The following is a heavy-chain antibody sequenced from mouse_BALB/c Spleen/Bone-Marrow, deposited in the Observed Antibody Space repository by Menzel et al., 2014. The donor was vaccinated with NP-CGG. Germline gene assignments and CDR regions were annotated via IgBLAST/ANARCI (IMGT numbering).Heavy chain of an antibody. V-gene: IGHV7-3*02. J-gene: IGHJ2*01. CDR1: GFTFTDYY. Sequence: EVQRVESGGGLVQPGGSLRLSCATSGFTFTDYYMSWVRQPPGKALEWLGFIRNKANGYTTEYSASVKGRFTISRDNSQSILYLKMNPLRAEDSATYYCARDRRLTYFDYWGQGTTLTVSS. CDR3: ARDRRLTYFDY. D-gene: IGHD2-4*01. CDR2: IRNKANGYTT.